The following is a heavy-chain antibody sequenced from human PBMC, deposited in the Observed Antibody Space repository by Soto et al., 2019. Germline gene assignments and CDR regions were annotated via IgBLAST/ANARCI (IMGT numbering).Heavy chain of an antibody. V-gene: IGHV1-3*01. CDR1: GDSFTSYA. CDR2: INAGNGNT. D-gene: IGHD6-19*01. CDR3: ARRALAGHWFDA. J-gene: IGHJ5*02. Sequence: GTSVKLSCEACGDSFTSYAMHWVRQAPRQRLEWMGWINAGNGNTKYSQKFQGRVTITRDTSASTAYMELSSLRSEDTAVYYCARRALAGHWFDAWGQGTLVTVS.